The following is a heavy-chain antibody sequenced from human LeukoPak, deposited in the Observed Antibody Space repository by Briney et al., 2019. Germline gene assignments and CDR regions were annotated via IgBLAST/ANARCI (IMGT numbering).Heavy chain of an antibody. CDR1: GGSISSYY. D-gene: IGHD3-3*01. CDR2: IYTSGST. Sequence: ETLSLTCTVSGGSISSYYWSWIRQPAGKGLEWIGRIYTSGSTNYNPSLKSRVTMSVDTSKNQFSLKLSSVTAADTAVYYCARESQPYDFWSGYYTDYWGQGTLVTVSS. CDR3: ARESQPYDFWSGYYTDY. V-gene: IGHV4-4*07. J-gene: IGHJ4*02.